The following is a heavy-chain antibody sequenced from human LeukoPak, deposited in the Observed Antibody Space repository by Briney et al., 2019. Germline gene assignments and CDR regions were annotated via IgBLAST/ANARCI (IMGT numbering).Heavy chain of an antibody. V-gene: IGHV3-21*04. J-gene: IGHJ4*02. Sequence: AGGSLRLSCAASGFTFSGSTMNWVRQAPGKGLEWVSFISTSGSYIYYADSVRGRFTISRDNAKNSLYLQMNSLRAEDTAVYYCARLYGNYQNYFDYWGQGTLVTVSS. CDR1: GFTFSGST. CDR3: ARLYGNYQNYFDY. CDR2: ISTSGSYI. D-gene: IGHD1-7*01.